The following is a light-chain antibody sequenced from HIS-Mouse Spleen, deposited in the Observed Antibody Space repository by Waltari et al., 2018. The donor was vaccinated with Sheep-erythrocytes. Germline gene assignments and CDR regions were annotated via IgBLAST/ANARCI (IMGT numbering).Light chain of an antibody. V-gene: IGLV3-21*03. CDR1: NIGSKS. CDR3: QVWGSSSDHVV. CDR2: DDS. J-gene: IGLJ2*01. Sequence: SYVLTQPPSVSVAPGKTARITCGGNNIGSKSVHWYQQKPGQAPVLVVYDDSDRPSGIPGRFSGSNSGNTATLTISRVEAGDEADYYCQVWGSSSDHVVFGGGTKLTVL.